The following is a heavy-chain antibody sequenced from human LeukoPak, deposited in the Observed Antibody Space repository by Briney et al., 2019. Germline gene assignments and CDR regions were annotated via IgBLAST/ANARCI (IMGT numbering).Heavy chain of an antibody. Sequence: SETLSLTCTVSGDSISSSSYYWGWIRQPPGKGLEWIGSIYYSGGTYYNPSLKSRVTISVDTSKNQFSLKLSSVTAADTAVYYCATTRYYYDSSGYYLDAFHIWGQGTMVTVSS. V-gene: IGHV4-39*01. CDR3: ATTRYYYDSSGYYLDAFHI. CDR2: IYYSGGT. J-gene: IGHJ3*02. CDR1: GDSISSSSYY. D-gene: IGHD3-22*01.